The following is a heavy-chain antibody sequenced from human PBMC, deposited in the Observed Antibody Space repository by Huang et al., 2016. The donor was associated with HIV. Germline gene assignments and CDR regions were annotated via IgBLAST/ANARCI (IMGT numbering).Heavy chain of an antibody. J-gene: IGHJ4*02. D-gene: IGHD4-4*01. Sequence: EVQLVESGGGLVQPGRSLRLSCSASGFTFDDYAMHWVRQAPGKGLGGVSRIGWNSGVTGYADSVRGRFTISRDNANNSLYLEMNGLRLEDTAIYFCAKDRYSSSWNYFDFWGQGALVIVSS. CDR1: GFTFDDYA. CDR3: AKDRYSSSWNYFDF. CDR2: IGWNSGVT. V-gene: IGHV3-9*01.